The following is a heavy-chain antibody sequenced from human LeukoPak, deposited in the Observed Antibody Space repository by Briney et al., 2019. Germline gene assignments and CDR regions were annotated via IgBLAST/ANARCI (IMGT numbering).Heavy chain of an antibody. Sequence: SVKVPCKASGGTFSSYAISWVRQAPGQGLEWMGGIIPIFGTANYAQKFQGRVTITADKSTSTAYMELSSLRSEDTAVYYCARDRGDGYYDSSGYWFDPWGQGTLVTVSS. CDR2: IIPIFGTA. J-gene: IGHJ5*02. CDR3: ARDRGDGYYDSSGYWFDP. CDR1: GGTFSSYA. V-gene: IGHV1-69*06. D-gene: IGHD3-22*01.